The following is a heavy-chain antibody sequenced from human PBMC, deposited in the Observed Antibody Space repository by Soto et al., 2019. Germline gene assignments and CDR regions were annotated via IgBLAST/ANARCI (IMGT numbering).Heavy chain of an antibody. J-gene: IGHJ4*02. Sequence: TLSLTCTVSGGSISSGVYYWIWIRQHPGKGLEWIGYIYYSGSTNYNPSLKSRVTISVDTSKNQFSLKLSSVTAADTAVYYCARLYGDYLYYFDYWGQGTLVTVSS. CDR1: GGSISSGVYY. CDR2: IYYSGST. CDR3: ARLYGDYLYYFDY. V-gene: IGHV4-30-4*08. D-gene: IGHD4-17*01.